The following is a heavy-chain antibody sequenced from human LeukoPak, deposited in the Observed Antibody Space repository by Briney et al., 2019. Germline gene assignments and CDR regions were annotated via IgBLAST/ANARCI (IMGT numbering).Heavy chain of an antibody. Sequence: SETLSLTCTVSGGSISSYYWSWIRQPPGKGLEWIGYIYYSGSTNYSPSLKCRVTISVDTSNNQFSLKLSSVTAADTAVYYCARLVTSRRYFDLWGRGTLVTVSS. CDR3: ARLVTSRRYFDL. D-gene: IGHD2-2*01. V-gene: IGHV4-59*13. CDR2: IYYSGST. CDR1: GGSISSYY. J-gene: IGHJ2*01.